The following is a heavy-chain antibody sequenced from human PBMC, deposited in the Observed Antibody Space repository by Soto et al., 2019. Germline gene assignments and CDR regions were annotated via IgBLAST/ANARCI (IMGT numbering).Heavy chain of an antibody. Sequence: GASVKVSCKASGYTFTSYGISWVRQAPGQGLEWMGWISAYNGNTNYAQKLQGRVTMTTDTSTSTAYMELRSLRSDDTAVYYCARDHVVVVAATPGSWDFQHWGQGTLVTVSS. CDR3: ARDHVVVVAATPGSWDFQH. J-gene: IGHJ1*01. V-gene: IGHV1-18*01. CDR2: ISAYNGNT. D-gene: IGHD2-15*01. CDR1: GYTFTSYG.